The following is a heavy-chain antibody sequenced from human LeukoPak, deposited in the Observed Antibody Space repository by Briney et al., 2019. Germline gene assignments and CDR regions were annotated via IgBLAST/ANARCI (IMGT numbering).Heavy chain of an antibody. CDR1: GGSISSYY. J-gene: IGHJ5*02. CDR2: IYYSGST. D-gene: IGHD5-18*01. Sequence: PSETLSLTCTVSGGSISSYYWSWIRQPPGKGLEWIGYIYYSGSTNYNPSLKSRVTISVDTSKNQFSLKLSSVTAADTAVYYCARAKIQLWFNWFDPWGQGTLATVSS. V-gene: IGHV4-59*01. CDR3: ARAKIQLWFNWFDP.